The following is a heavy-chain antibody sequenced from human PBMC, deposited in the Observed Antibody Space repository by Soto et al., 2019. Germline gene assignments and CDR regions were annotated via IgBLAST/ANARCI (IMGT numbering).Heavy chain of an antibody. V-gene: IGHV1-69*13. J-gene: IGHJ6*01. D-gene: IGHD5-12*01. Sequence: RGSVKVCFKASGGPVSSYAMSLVRRATGQGVEWIGGIIHIFGTANCAHKFQGRVTITADESTSTAYMELSSLRSEDTAVYYCARCGYSSGYDPHYYYYYGMDVWGQGTTVTVSS. CDR1: GGPVSSYA. CDR2: IIHIFGTA. CDR3: ARCGYSSGYDPHYYYYYGMDV.